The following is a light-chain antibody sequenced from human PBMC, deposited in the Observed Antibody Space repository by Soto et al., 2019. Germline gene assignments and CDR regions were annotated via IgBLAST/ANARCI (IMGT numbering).Light chain of an antibody. CDR3: QQYGNPPPYS. CDR2: GAS. CDR1: QSVSRSL. V-gene: IGKV3-20*01. J-gene: IGKJ2*03. Sequence: EIVLTQSPGTLSLSPGERATLSCRASQSVSRSLLAWYQQKPGQAPRLFIYGASTRATAIADRFSGSGSGKDFTLTISRLEPEDFAVYYCQQYGNPPPYSFGQGTKLEIK.